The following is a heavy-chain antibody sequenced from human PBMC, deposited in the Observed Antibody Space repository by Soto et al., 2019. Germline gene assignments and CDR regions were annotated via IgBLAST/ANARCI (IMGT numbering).Heavy chain of an antibody. CDR2: FDPEDGET. CDR3: AGMVRGVISYYYGMDV. D-gene: IGHD3-10*01. V-gene: IGHV1-24*01. Sequence: GASVKVSCKVSGYTLTELSMHWVRQAPGKGLEWMGGFDPEDGETIYAQKFQGRVTMTEDTSTDTAYMELSSLRSEDTAVYYCAGMVRGVISYYYGMDVWGQGTTVTVSS. CDR1: GYTLTELS. J-gene: IGHJ6*02.